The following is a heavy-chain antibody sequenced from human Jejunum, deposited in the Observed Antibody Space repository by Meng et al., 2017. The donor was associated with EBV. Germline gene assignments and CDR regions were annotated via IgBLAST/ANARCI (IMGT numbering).Heavy chain of an antibody. Sequence: QGQLKEAGPGRVKPSGTLSLSCVVSGDSISSSNWWSWVRQPPGKGLEWIGEIYHSGSTNYNPSLKSRVTISVDKSKNQFSLKLSSVTAADTAVYYCARYGSGYFPALWYWGQGTLVTVSS. D-gene: IGHD3-3*01. CDR2: IYHSGST. CDR3: ARYGSGYFPALWY. CDR1: GDSISSSNW. J-gene: IGHJ4*02. V-gene: IGHV4-4*02.